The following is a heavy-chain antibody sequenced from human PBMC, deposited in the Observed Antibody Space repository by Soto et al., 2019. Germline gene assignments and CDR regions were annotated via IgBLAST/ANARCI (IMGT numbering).Heavy chain of an antibody. J-gene: IGHJ4*02. CDR1: GFTFSSYG. V-gene: IGHV3-30*18. CDR3: AKAIYGDYAPFDF. CDR2: ISYDESEK. D-gene: IGHD4-17*01. Sequence: QVQLAESGGGVVQPGRSLRLTCAASGFTFSSYGMHWVRQAPGKGLEWVAVISYDESEKHYADSVKGRLTISRDNSKNKLYLQMNSLRTEDTAIYYCAKAIYGDYAPFDFWGQGNLVTVSS.